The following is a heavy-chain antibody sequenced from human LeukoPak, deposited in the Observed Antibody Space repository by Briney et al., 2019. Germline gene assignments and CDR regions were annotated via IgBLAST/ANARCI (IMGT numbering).Heavy chain of an antibody. CDR1: GGSISSYY. V-gene: IGHV4-59*01. Sequence: SETLSLTCTVSGGSISSYYWSWIRQPPGKGLEWIGYIYYSGSTNYNPSLKSRVTISVDTPKNQFSLKLSSVTAADTAVYYCARVSRDGYNYVVDYWGQGTLVTVSS. J-gene: IGHJ4*02. D-gene: IGHD5-24*01. CDR2: IYYSGST. CDR3: ARVSRDGYNYVVDY.